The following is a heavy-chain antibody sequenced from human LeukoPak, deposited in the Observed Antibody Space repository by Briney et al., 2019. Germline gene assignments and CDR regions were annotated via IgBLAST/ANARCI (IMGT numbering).Heavy chain of an antibody. CDR2: ISSSSSYI. V-gene: IGHV3-21*01. D-gene: IGHD2-21*02. CDR3: ARVLTPHIVVVTALDY. Sequence: TGGSLRLSCAASGFTFSSYSMNWVRQAPGKGLEWVSSISSSSSYIYYADSVKGRFTTSRDNAKSSLYLQMNSLRAEDTAVYYCARVLTPHIVVVTALDYWGQGTLVTVSS. CDR1: GFTFSSYS. J-gene: IGHJ4*02.